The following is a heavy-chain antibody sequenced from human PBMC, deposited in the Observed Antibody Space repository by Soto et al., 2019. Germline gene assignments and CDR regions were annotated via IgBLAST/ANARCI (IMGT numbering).Heavy chain of an antibody. J-gene: IGHJ4*02. CDR3: EKSMTYYYDSSGYDY. CDR2: ISSSGGST. CDR1: GFTFSSYA. Sequence: PGGSLRLSCAASGFTFSSYAMSWVRQAPGKGLEWVSGISSSGGSTYFADSVKGRFTLSRDNSKNTLYLQMNSMRAEDTAVYYCEKSMTYYYDSSGYDYWGQGTLVNVAS. D-gene: IGHD3-22*01. V-gene: IGHV3-23*01.